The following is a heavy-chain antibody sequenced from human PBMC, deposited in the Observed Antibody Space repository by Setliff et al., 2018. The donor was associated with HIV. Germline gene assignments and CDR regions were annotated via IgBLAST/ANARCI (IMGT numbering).Heavy chain of an antibody. Sequence: GESLKISCKGSGYSFPTYWIAWVRQMPGNGLEWMGVIYPDESDSRYSPSFRGQVTIPADKSINTAYLQWSSLKASDTAMYYCARVDMGYYYDSSGYSHCDHWGQVTLVTVSS. V-gene: IGHV5-51*01. J-gene: IGHJ4*02. CDR2: IYPDESDS. D-gene: IGHD3-22*01. CDR1: GYSFPTYW. CDR3: ARVDMGYYYDSSGYSHCDH.